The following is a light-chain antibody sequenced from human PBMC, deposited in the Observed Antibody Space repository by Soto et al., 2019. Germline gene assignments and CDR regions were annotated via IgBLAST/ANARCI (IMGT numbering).Light chain of an antibody. V-gene: IGLV2-14*03. CDR1: SNDVGGYNY. Sequence: QSVLTQPASVSGSPGQSITISCTGTSNDVGGYNYDSWYQQHPGDAPKLLVYHVTNPPAGISDRFAGSKSGNTAPLAISGLQAEDEADYYCSSYTIPTVYVFGTGTKLTVL. CDR2: HVT. CDR3: SSYTIPTVYV. J-gene: IGLJ1*01.